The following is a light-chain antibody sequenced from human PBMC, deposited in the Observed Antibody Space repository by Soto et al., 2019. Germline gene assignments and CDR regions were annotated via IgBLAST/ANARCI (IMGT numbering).Light chain of an antibody. CDR3: AAWDDSLGAYV. V-gene: IGLV1-44*01. CDR1: NSNIGTNT. J-gene: IGLJ1*01. Sequence: QSVLTQPSSASATPGQRVTISCSGSNSNIGTNTVNWYQQLPATAPRLLIYTNNQRPSGVPQLFSGSKTGTSASLAIGGLQSEDGADYYCAAWDDSLGAYVFGTGIKV. CDR2: TNN.